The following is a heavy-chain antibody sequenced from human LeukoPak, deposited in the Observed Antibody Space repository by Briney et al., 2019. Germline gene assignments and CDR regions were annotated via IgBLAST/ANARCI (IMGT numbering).Heavy chain of an antibody. CDR3: ARRVAAAGATGLRYIDV. Sequence: GGSLRLSCAASGFTFSSYGMHWVRQAPGKGLEWVAFIRYDGSNKYYADSLKGRFTISRDNANNSLYLQMNSLRAEDTAVYYCARRVAAAGATGLRYIDVWGKGTTVTVSS. J-gene: IGHJ6*03. V-gene: IGHV3-30*02. CDR2: IRYDGSNK. CDR1: GFTFSSYG. D-gene: IGHD6-13*01.